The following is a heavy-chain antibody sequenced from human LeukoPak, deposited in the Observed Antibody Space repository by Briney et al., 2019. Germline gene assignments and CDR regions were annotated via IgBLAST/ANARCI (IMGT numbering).Heavy chain of an antibody. Sequence: SETLSLTCTVSGGSINSDFWSWIRQSPGKGLEWIEYIFTGGSTNYNPSLNSRVTMSLHTSQNLFSLKLSSVTAADTAVYYCARSASVGGPDAFDIWGQGTVVTVSS. V-gene: IGHV4-4*09. CDR3: ARSASVGGPDAFDI. J-gene: IGHJ3*02. CDR1: GGSINSDF. CDR2: IFTGGST. D-gene: IGHD4-23*01.